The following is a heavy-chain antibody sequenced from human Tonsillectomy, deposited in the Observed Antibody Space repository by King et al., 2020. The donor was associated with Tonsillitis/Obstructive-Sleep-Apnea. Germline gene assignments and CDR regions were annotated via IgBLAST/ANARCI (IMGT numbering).Heavy chain of an antibody. J-gene: IGHJ6*03. CDR2: INHSGST. Sequence: VQLPQWGAGLLKPSETLSLTCAVYGGSFSGYYWSWIRHPPGKGLEWIGEINHSGSTNYNPSLKSRVTISVDTSKNQFSLKLSSVTAADTAVYYCASRPTTVTTNYYYYMDVWGKGTTVTVSS. CDR1: GGSFSGYY. CDR3: ASRPTTVTTNYYYYMDV. D-gene: IGHD4-17*01. V-gene: IGHV4-34*01.